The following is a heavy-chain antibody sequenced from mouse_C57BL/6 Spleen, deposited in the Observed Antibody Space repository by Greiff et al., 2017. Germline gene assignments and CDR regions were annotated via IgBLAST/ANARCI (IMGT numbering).Heavy chain of an antibody. CDR3: ARDEDYEFAY. CDR2: IYPGDGDT. V-gene: IGHV1-80*01. J-gene: IGHJ3*01. CDR1: GYAFSSYW. D-gene: IGHD2-4*01. Sequence: VQLQQSGAELVKPGASVKISCKASGYAFSSYWMNWVKQRPGKGLEWIGQIYPGDGDTNYNGKFKGRATLTSDKSSSTAYMQLSSLTSEDSAVYFCARDEDYEFAYWGQGTLVTVSA.